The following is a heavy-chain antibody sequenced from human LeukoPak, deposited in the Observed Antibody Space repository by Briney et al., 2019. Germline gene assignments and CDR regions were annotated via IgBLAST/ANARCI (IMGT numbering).Heavy chain of an antibody. CDR1: GGSISSYY. J-gene: IGHJ6*02. D-gene: IGHD3-3*01. CDR2: IYYSGST. CDR3: ARVVLIGVVMPLYAMDV. V-gene: IGHV4-59*01. Sequence: PSETLSLTCTVSGGSISSYYWSWIRQPPGKGLEWIGYIYYSGSTNYNPSLKSRVTISVDTSKNQFSLKLSSVTAADTAVYYCARVVLIGVVMPLYAMDVWGQGTTVTVS.